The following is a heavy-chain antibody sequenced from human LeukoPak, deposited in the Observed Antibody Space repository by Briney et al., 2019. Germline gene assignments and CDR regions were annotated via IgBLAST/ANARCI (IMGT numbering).Heavy chain of an antibody. D-gene: IGHD3-22*01. J-gene: IGHJ4*02. Sequence: GGSLRLSCAASGFTFSSYAMHWVRQAPGKGLEWVAVISYDGSNKYYADSVKGRFTISRDNSKNTLYLQMNSLRAEDTAVYYCARETNYYDSSGYSLVDYWGQGTLVTVSS. CDR1: GFTFSSYA. V-gene: IGHV3-30-3*01. CDR3: ARETNYYDSSGYSLVDY. CDR2: ISYDGSNK.